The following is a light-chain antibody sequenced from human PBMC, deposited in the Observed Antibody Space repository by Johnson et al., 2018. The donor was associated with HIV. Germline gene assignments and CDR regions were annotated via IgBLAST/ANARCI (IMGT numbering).Light chain of an antibody. J-gene: IGLJ1*01. Sequence: QSVLTQPPSVSAAPGQTVTISCSGSSSNVGLNYVSWYQQLPGTAPKLLIYQNNKRPSGIPDRFSGSKSGTSATLGITGLQTEDEAEYYCGTWDSSLSAYVLGTGTKVTVL. CDR3: GTWDSSLSAYV. CDR1: SSNVGLNY. V-gene: IGLV1-51*02. CDR2: QNN.